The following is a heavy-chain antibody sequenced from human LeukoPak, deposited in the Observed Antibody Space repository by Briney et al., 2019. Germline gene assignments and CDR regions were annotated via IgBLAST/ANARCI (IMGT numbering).Heavy chain of an antibody. CDR3: ARGHYYDSSGYPNFDY. D-gene: IGHD3-22*01. CDR2: ISAYNGNT. CDR1: GYTFTIYG. V-gene: IGHV1-18*01. Sequence: ASVKVSCKASGYTFTIYGISWVRQAPGQGLEWMGWISAYNGNTNYAQKLQGRVTMTTDTSTSTAYMELRSLRSDDTAVYYCARGHYYDSSGYPNFDYWGQGTLVTVSS. J-gene: IGHJ4*02.